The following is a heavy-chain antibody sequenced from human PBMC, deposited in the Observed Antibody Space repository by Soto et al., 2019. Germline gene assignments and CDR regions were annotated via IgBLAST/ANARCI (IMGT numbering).Heavy chain of an antibody. D-gene: IGHD1-26*01. J-gene: IGHJ6*01. CDR3: ARDRALLPTDYYYYGMDV. CDR1: GFTFSSYG. V-gene: IGHV3-33*01. Sequence: QVQLVESGGGVVQPGRSLRLSCAASGFTFSSYGMHWVRQAPGKGLEWVAVIWFDGSNRYYADSVKGRFTISRDNSKNTLYLQMNSLSAEDTAVYYCARDRALLPTDYYYYGMDVW. CDR2: IWFDGSNR.